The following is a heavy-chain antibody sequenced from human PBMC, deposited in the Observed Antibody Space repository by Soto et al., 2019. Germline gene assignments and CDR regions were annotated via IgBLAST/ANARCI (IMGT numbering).Heavy chain of an antibody. V-gene: IGHV3-23*01. CDR3: AKDRRAGGNSAFYFDF. J-gene: IGHJ5*01. D-gene: IGHD3-16*01. Sequence: PGGSLRFSCAASVFTSSNYTRSWVGQATGKGLEWVSLISATGGGTYYADSVKGRFTISRDNSHNTLYLQVHSLTAEDTAVYYCAKDRRAGGNSAFYFDFWGHGAKVTVSS. CDR1: VFTSSNYT. CDR2: ISATGGGT.